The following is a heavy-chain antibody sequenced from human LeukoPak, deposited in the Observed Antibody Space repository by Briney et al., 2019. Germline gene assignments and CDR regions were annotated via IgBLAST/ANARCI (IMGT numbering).Heavy chain of an antibody. CDR3: AKGWEPFTGFDY. CDR2: ISGSGGST. V-gene: IGHV3-23*01. J-gene: IGHJ4*02. CDR1: GFTVSSYA. Sequence: PGGSLRPSCPASGFTVSSYAMSWVRQAPGKELEWVSAISGSGGSTYYADSVKGRFTISRDNSKNTLYLQMNSLRAEDTAVYYCAKGWEPFTGFDYWGQGTLVTVSS. D-gene: IGHD1-26*01.